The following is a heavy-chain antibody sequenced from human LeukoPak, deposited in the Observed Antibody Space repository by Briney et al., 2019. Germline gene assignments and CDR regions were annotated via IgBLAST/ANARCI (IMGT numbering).Heavy chain of an antibody. CDR2: ISSSGSII. J-gene: IGHJ4*02. D-gene: IGHD3-10*01. V-gene: IGHV3-48*03. Sequence: CTVAGGSISSYYWSWVRQAPGKGLEWVSYISSSGSIIYYSEAVKGRFTISRDNAKNSLYLQMNSLRAEGTAVYYCARDFGYFWGQGTLVTVSS. CDR1: GGSISSYY. CDR3: ARDFGYF.